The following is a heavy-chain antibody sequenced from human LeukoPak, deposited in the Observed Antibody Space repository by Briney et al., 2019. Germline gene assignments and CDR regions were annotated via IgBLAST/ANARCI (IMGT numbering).Heavy chain of an antibody. Sequence: PGGSLRLSCAASGFTFSSYEMNWVRQAPGKGLEWVSYISSSGSTIYYADSVKGRFTISRDNAKNSLYLQMNSLRAEDTAVYYCAREAKYYDSSGQRYYYYMDVWGKGTTVTVSS. J-gene: IGHJ6*03. V-gene: IGHV3-48*03. CDR2: ISSSGSTI. CDR1: GFTFSSYE. D-gene: IGHD3-22*01. CDR3: AREAKYYDSSGQRYYYYMDV.